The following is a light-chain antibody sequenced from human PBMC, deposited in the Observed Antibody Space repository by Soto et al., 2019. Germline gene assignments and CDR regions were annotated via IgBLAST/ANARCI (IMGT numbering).Light chain of an antibody. CDR3: QQSYSTPFT. V-gene: IGKV1-39*01. CDR1: QSISTY. J-gene: IGKJ3*01. CDR2: AAS. Sequence: DLQVTQAPSSLSASVGDTITIACXASQSISTYLNWYQQEPGKAPILLIYAASTLQKGVPSRFSGSGSGTDFTLTINSLQPEDFAIYYCQQSYSTPFTFGPGSKVDIK.